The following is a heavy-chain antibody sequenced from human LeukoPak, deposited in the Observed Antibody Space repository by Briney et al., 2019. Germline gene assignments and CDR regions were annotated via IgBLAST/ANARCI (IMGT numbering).Heavy chain of an antibody. CDR1: GFTFDDYA. Sequence: GRSLRLPCAASGFTFDDYAMHWVRQAPGKGLEWVSGISWNSGSIGYAGSVKGRFTISRDNAKNSLYLQMNSLRAEDMALYYCAEALSGYLDAFDIWGQGTMVTVSS. V-gene: IGHV3-9*03. CDR3: AEALSGYLDAFDI. D-gene: IGHD3-22*01. J-gene: IGHJ3*02. CDR2: ISWNSGSI.